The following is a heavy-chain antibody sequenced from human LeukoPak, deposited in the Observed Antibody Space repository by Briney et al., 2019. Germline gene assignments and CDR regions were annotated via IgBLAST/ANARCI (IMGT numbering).Heavy chain of an antibody. CDR1: GFTFDDYA. Sequence: PGRPLRLSCAASGFTFDDYAMHWVRQAPGKGLEWVSGISWNSGSIGYADSVKGRFTISRDNAKNSLYLQMNNLRAEDTALYYCAKDRHWGQGTLVTVSS. J-gene: IGHJ4*02. CDR2: ISWNSGSI. V-gene: IGHV3-9*01. CDR3: AKDRH.